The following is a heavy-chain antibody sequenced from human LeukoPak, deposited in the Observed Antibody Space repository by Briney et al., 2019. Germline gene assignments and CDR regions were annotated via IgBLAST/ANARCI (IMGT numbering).Heavy chain of an antibody. CDR1: GYTFTGYY. CDR3: ARDRITGTTSPGDAFDI. Sequence: ASVKVSCKASGYTFTGYYMHWVRQAPGQGLEWMGWINPNSGGTNYAQKFQGRVTMTRDTSISTAYMELSRLRSDDTAVYYCARDRITGTTSPGDAFDIWGQGTMVTVSS. D-gene: IGHD1-20*01. CDR2: INPNSGGT. J-gene: IGHJ3*02. V-gene: IGHV1-2*02.